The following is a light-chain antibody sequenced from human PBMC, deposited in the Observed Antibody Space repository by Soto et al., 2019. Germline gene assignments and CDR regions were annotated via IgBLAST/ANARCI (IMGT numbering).Light chain of an antibody. V-gene: IGKV1-9*01. J-gene: IGKJ4*01. CDR3: QPYNNWPLT. CDR1: QGISSY. Sequence: DFQLTQSPSFLSASIGDRVTITCRASQGISSYLAWYQQKPGKAPKLLIYTASTLQSGVPSRFSGSGSGTEFTLTISSLQPEDFATYYCQPYNNWPLTFGGGTKVDIK. CDR2: TAS.